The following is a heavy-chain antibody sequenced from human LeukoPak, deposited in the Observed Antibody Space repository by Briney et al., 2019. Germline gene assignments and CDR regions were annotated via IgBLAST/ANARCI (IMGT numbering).Heavy chain of an antibody. J-gene: IGHJ6*02. Sequence: GESLKISCKGSGYSFTSYWIGWVRQMPGKGLEWMGIIYPGDSDTRYGPSFQGQVTISADKSISTAYLQWSSLKASDTAMYYCARALLWFGESHYGMDVWGQGTTVTVSS. V-gene: IGHV5-51*01. D-gene: IGHD3-10*01. CDR2: IYPGDSDT. CDR3: ARALLWFGESHYGMDV. CDR1: GYSFTSYW.